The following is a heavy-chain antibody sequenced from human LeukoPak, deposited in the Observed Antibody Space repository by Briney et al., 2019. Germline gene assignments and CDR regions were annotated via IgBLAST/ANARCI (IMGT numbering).Heavy chain of an antibody. D-gene: IGHD3-22*01. CDR1: GGPINTGTYY. CDR3: ARTRYDSPGS. V-gene: IGHV4-39*07. Sequence: SETLSLTCTVSGGPINTGTYYRGFIRQPPGKGLEWIASIFYSGHTYHNPSLKSRITISLDTSKNQFSLELRSVTAADTAVYYCARTRYDSPGSWGQGTLVTVSS. J-gene: IGHJ5*02. CDR2: IFYSGHT.